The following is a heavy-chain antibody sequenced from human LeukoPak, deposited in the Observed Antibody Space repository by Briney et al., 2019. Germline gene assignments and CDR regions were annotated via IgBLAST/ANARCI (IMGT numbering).Heavy chain of an antibody. J-gene: IGHJ3*02. D-gene: IGHD3-22*01. Sequence: GGSLRLSCAASGFTFSSYAMSWVRQAPGKGLEWVSAISGSGSSTYYADSVKGRFTISRDNSKNTLYLQMNSLRAGDTALYYCAKDRSSGSAVPFDIWGQGTMVTVSS. CDR2: ISGSGSST. V-gene: IGHV3-23*01. CDR3: AKDRSSGSAVPFDI. CDR1: GFTFSSYA.